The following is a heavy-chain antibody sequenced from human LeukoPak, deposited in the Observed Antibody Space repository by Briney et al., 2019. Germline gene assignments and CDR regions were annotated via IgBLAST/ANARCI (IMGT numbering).Heavy chain of an antibody. J-gene: IGHJ4*02. Sequence: ASVKVSCKASGYTFTGYYTHWVRQAPGQGLDWMGWINPKSGGTNYAQKFQGRVTMTRDTSISTAYMELSRLRSDDTAVYYCAGSNWGRSFDYWGQGTLVTVSS. D-gene: IGHD7-27*01. CDR3: AGSNWGRSFDY. V-gene: IGHV1-2*02. CDR1: GYTFTGYY. CDR2: INPKSGGT.